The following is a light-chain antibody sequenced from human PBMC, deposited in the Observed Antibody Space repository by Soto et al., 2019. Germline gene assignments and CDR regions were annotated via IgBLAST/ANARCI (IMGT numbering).Light chain of an antibody. CDR3: QQRSNWIT. J-gene: IGKJ5*01. CDR2: GAS. V-gene: IGKV3D-20*02. CDR1: QSVSSSY. Sequence: EFVLTHSPGTLSVSPQERATLSCRASQSVSSSYLAWYQQKPGQAPRLLIYGASSRATGIPDRFSGSGSGTDFTLTISRLESEDFAVYHCQQRSNWITFGQGTRLEIK.